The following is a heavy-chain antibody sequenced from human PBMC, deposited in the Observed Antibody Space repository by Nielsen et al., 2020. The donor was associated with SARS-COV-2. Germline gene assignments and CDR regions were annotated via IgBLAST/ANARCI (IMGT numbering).Heavy chain of an antibody. CDR3: AREYDTITRTGMDV. D-gene: IGHD3-9*01. CDR1: GYTFTGYY. Sequence: ASVKVSCKASGYTFTGYYMHWVRQAPGQGLEWMGRINPNSGSTNYAQKFQGRVTMTRDTSISTAYMELSRLRSDDTAVYYCAREYDTITRTGMDVWGKGTTVTVSS. V-gene: IGHV1-2*06. J-gene: IGHJ6*03. CDR2: INPNSGST.